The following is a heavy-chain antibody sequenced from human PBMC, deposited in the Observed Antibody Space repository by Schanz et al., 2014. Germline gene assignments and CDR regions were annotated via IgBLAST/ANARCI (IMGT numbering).Heavy chain of an antibody. CDR2: INTNTGNP. CDR1: GYNFTTYT. Sequence: QVQLVQSGSELTRPGASVKVSCKASGYNFTTYTMNWVRQAPGQGLEWMGWINTNTGNPTYAQGFTGRFFFSLDTSVRTAYLQISFLKADDTAVFFCARGEANWGQYWGQGTLVTVSS. J-gene: IGHJ4*02. CDR3: ARGEANWGQY. D-gene: IGHD7-27*01. V-gene: IGHV7-4-1*02.